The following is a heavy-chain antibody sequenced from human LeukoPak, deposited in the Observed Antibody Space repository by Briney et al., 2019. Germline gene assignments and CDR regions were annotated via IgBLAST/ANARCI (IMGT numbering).Heavy chain of an antibody. V-gene: IGHV4-59*08. D-gene: IGHD5-24*01. CDR1: GGSISSYY. CDR3: ARLAHYNPYYMDV. CDR2: IYYSGIT. J-gene: IGHJ6*03. Sequence: PSETLSLTCTVSGGSISSYYWSWIRQPPGKGLEWIGYIYYSGITNYNPSLKSRVTISVDTSKNQFSLKLSSVTAADTAVYYCARLAHYNPYYMDVWGKGTTVTVSS.